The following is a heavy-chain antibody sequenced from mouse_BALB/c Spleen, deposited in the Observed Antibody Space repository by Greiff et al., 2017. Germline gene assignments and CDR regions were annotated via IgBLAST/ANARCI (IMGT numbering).Heavy chain of an antibody. CDR1: GYTFTSYT. CDR2: INPSSGYT. V-gene: IGHV1-4*01. D-gene: IGHD2-1*01. CDR3: ARKGYGNYIPSYAMDY. J-gene: IGHJ4*01. Sequence: QVQLQQSGAELARPGASVKMSCKASGYTFTSYTMHWVKQRPGQGLEWIGYINPSSGYTNYNQKFKDKATLTADKSSSTAYMQLSSLTSEDSAVYYCARKGYGNYIPSYAMDYWGQGTSVTVSS.